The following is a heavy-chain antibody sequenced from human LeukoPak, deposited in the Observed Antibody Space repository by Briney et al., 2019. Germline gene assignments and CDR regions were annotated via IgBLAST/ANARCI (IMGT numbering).Heavy chain of an antibody. Sequence: PGGTLRLSCAVSGFTFSSYWMSCVREAPGTGLEWVANIKQDGSEKYYVDSVKGRFTISRDNAKNSLYLQMNSLRAEDTAVYYCARPTSSCYLHYLDYWGQGTLVTVSS. CDR1: GFTFSSYW. D-gene: IGHD6-13*01. V-gene: IGHV3-7*01. CDR3: ARPTSSCYLHYLDY. J-gene: IGHJ4*02. CDR2: IKQDGSEK.